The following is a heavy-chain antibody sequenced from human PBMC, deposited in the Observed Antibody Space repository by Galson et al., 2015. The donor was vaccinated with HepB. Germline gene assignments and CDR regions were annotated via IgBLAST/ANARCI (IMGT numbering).Heavy chain of an antibody. CDR3: TSLCSSTSCYHFLVDY. Sequence: SLRLSCAASGFTFGDYAMSWFRQAPGKGLEWVGFIRSKAYGGTTEYAASVKGRFTISRDDSKSIAYLQMNSLKTEDTAVYYCTSLCSSTSCYHFLVDYWGQGTLVTVSS. CDR2: IRSKAYGGTT. CDR1: GFTFGDYA. D-gene: IGHD2-2*01. V-gene: IGHV3-49*03. J-gene: IGHJ4*02.